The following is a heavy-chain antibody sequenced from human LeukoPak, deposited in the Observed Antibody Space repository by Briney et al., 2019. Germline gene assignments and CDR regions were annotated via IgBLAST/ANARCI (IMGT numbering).Heavy chain of an antibody. V-gene: IGHV3-48*04. J-gene: IGHJ4*02. Sequence: GGSLRLSCAASGFTFSSYSMNWVRQAPGKGLEWVSYISSSSSTIYYADSVKGRFTISRDNAKNTLYLQLNSLRAEDTAVYYCAREVGYFDYWGQGTLVTVSS. CDR1: GFTFSSYS. CDR2: ISSSSSTI. CDR3: AREVGYFDY. D-gene: IGHD1-26*01.